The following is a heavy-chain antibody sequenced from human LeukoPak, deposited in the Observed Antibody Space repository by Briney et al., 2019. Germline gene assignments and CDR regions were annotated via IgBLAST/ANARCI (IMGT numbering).Heavy chain of an antibody. V-gene: IGHV3-74*01. J-gene: IGHJ6*02. CDR2: INSDGSWT. CDR3: ARDDTWYHDFWSGYGSYYYGMDA. CDR1: GNYW. Sequence: GGSLRLSCAASGNYWMHWVRQVPGKGLVWVSHINSDGSWTSYADSVKGRFTISRDNSKNTLYLQMNSLRAEDTAVYYCARDDTWYHDFWSGYGSYYYGMDAWGQGTTVTVSS. D-gene: IGHD3-3*01.